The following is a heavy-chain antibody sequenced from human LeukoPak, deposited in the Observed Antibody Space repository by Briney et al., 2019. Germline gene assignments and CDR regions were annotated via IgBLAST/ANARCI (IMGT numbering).Heavy chain of an antibody. J-gene: IGHJ4*02. CDR2: FHYSGST. V-gene: IGHV4-39*01. Sequence: PSETLSLTCSVSGGSISSSSYYWGWIRQPPGKGLEWIGTFHYSGSTNYNPSLKSRVAISVAPSKNQFSLKLSSVTAADTAVYYCARTSRATYYYDSSYVDSWGQGTLVTVSS. CDR1: GGSISSSSYY. CDR3: ARTSRATYYYDSSYVDS. D-gene: IGHD3-22*01.